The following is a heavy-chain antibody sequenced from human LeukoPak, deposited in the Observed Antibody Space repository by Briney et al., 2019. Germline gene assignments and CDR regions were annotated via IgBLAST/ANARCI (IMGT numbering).Heavy chain of an antibody. J-gene: IGHJ6*02. CDR1: GYTFTGYY. V-gene: IGHV1-2*02. CDR3: ARESLRWHYYYYGMDV. Sequence: ASVKVSCKASGYTFTGYYMHWVRQAPGQGLEWMGWTNPNSGGTNYAQKFQGRVTMTRDTSISTAYMELSRLRSDDTAVYYCARESLRWHYYYYGMDVWGQGTTVTVSS. D-gene: IGHD4-23*01. CDR2: TNPNSGGT.